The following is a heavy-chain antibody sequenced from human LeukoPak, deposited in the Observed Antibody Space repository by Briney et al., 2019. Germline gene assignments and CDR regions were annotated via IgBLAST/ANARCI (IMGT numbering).Heavy chain of an antibody. CDR3: ARLGSRYSSSWYYLDF. J-gene: IGHJ4*02. CDR2: IYPDDSDI. Sequence: GESLKISCEGSGYRFSTYWIGWVRQMPGKGLERMGIIYPDDSDIKYSPSFQGQVTISVDVSINTAYLHWSSLKASDTAMYYCARLGSRYSSSWYYLDFWGQGNLVTVSS. V-gene: IGHV5-51*01. CDR1: GYRFSTYW. D-gene: IGHD6-13*01.